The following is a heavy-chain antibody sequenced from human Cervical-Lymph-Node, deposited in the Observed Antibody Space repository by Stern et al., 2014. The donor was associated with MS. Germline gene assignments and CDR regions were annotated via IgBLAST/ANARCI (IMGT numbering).Heavy chain of an antibody. CDR1: GYTFINYA. CDR2: INVHTGHT. CDR3: VSFFCFAGGCRDLYFDF. V-gene: IGHV1-3*01. J-gene: IGHJ4*02. Sequence: VQLVESGAEVKKPGASVKVSCKASGYTFINYAIHWVRQAPGQRLEWMGWINVHTGHTNYSQRSQGRLALSRDTSANTAYMELSGLRSEDTALYYCVSFFCFAGGCRDLYFDFWGQGTLVTVSS. D-gene: IGHD3-3*01.